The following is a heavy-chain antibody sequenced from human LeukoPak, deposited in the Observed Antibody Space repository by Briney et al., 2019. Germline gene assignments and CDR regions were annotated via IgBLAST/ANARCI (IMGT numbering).Heavy chain of an antibody. V-gene: IGHV3-73*01. CDR1: GFNFSGSA. D-gene: IGHD3-16*02. J-gene: IGHJ4*02. CDR2: TRNKGYNYAT. Sequence: GGSQRLSCAASGFNFSGSAIHWVRQASGKGLEWVGRTRNKGYNYATAYAASVQGRFSISRDESKTTVYLQMNSLKTEDTAVYYCTTLNYVWGTYRPDYWGQGTLVIVSS. CDR3: TTLNYVWGTYRPDY.